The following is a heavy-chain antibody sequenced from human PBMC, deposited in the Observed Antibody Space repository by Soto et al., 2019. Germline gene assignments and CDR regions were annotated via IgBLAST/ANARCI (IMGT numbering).Heavy chain of an antibody. CDR3: AALWFGELAFNY. D-gene: IGHD3-10*01. J-gene: IGHJ4*01. V-gene: IGHV4-38-2*02. CDR1: GYSISSGYY. Sequence: SSETLSLTCIVSGYSISSGYYWGWVRQAPGKGLEWLGSVYHNGIMFHNPSFQSRVTISVDTSKNQFSLNLRSVTAADTAVYYCAALWFGELAFNYWGHGILVTVSS. CDR2: VYHNGIM.